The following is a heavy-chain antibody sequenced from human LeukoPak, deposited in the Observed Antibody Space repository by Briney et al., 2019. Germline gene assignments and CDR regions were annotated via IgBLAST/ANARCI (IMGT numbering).Heavy chain of an antibody. CDR1: GYTFTSYG. V-gene: IGHV1-18*01. CDR3: ARVDVIAVAGSTDFDY. CDR2: ISAYNGNT. Sequence: ASVTVSCTASGYTFTSYGISWVRQAPGQGLEWMGWISAYNGNTNYAQKLQGRVTMTTDTSTSTAYMELRGLRSDDTAVYYCARVDVIAVAGSTDFDYWGQGTLVTVSS. J-gene: IGHJ4*02. D-gene: IGHD6-19*01.